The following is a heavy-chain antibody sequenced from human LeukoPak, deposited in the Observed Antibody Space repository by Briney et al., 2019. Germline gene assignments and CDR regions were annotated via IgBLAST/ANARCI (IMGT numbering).Heavy chain of an antibody. CDR1: GGSFSGYY. Sequence: SETLSLTCAVYGGSFSGYYWSWIRQPSGKGLEWIGEINHSGSTNYNPSLKSRVTISVDTSKNQFSLKLSSVTAADTAVYYCARGHRNYYGSGSYYRHNWFDPWGQGTLVTVSS. V-gene: IGHV4-34*01. J-gene: IGHJ5*02. CDR3: ARGHRNYYGSGSYYRHNWFDP. D-gene: IGHD3-10*01. CDR2: INHSGST.